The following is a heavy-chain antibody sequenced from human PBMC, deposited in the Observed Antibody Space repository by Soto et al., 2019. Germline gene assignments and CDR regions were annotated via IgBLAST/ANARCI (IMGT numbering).Heavy chain of an antibody. D-gene: IGHD3-3*01. CDR1: GFTFSSYA. J-gene: IGHJ6*02. CDR2: ISGSGGST. CDR3: AKPGYYDFWSGYFSSSVYGMDV. Sequence: GGALRLSCAAPGFTFSSYAMGWVRQAPGKGLEWVSAISGSGGSTYYADSVKGRFTISRDNSKNTLYLQMNSLRAEDTAVYYCAKPGYYDFWSGYFSSSVYGMDVWGQGTTVTVSS. V-gene: IGHV3-23*01.